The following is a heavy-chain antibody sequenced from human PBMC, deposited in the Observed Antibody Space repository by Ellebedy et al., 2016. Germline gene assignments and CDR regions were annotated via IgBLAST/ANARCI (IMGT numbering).Heavy chain of an antibody. J-gene: IGHJ6*03. CDR1: GFTFRDNA. CDR2: ISHDGANR. V-gene: IGHV3-30-3*01. CDR3: ARARPPGPSDVPRFLEWLLDYMDV. Sequence: GESLKISXAASGFTFRDNAMHWVRQAPGKGLEWVAIISHDGANRYYAESVKGRFTVSRDKSKNTLSLQMNSLRVEDTAVYYCARARPPGPSDVPRFLEWLLDYMDVWGNGTTVTVSS. D-gene: IGHD3-3*01.